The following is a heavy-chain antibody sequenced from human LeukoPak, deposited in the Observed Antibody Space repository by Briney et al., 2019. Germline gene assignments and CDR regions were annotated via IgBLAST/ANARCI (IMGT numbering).Heavy chain of an antibody. V-gene: IGHV1-69*13. Sequence: SVKVSCKASGGTFXXYAISWVRQAPGQGLEXXXXXXXIFGTAXXAXXXQXXXXXTXXXSTSTAYMXLSSLRSEDTAVYYCAXKGTPKDEQQLVLHFDYWGQGTLVTVSS. CDR1: GGTFXXYA. CDR3: AXKGTPKDEQQLVLHFDY. J-gene: IGHJ4*02. CDR2: XXXIFGTA. D-gene: IGHD6-13*01.